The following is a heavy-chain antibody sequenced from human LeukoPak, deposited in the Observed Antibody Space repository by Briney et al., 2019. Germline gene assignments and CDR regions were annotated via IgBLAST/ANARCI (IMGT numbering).Heavy chain of an antibody. CDR3: ARVLYGSRVNVIDS. J-gene: IGHJ4*02. Sequence: PGGSLRLSCAASGFTFSNYWINWVRQAPGKGLEWVANMNEYGSEKYYVDSVRGRFTISRDNAENSLFLHMNSLGVEDTAVYRCARVLYGSRVNVIDSWGPGTLVTVSS. D-gene: IGHD2-2*01. V-gene: IGHV3-7*01. CDR1: GFTFSNYW. CDR2: MNEYGSEK.